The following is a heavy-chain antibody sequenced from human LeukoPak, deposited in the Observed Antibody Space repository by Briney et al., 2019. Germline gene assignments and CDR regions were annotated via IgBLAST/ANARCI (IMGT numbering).Heavy chain of an antibody. Sequence: SETLSLTCAVYGGSFSGYYWSWVRQPPGKGLEWIGEINHSRNTNFNPSLRSRATISVDTSKNQISLKLSSVTAADTAVYYCSRAPLHGGYYFDYWGQGTLVTVSS. CDR1: GGSFSGYY. J-gene: IGHJ4*02. CDR3: SRAPLHGGYYFDY. V-gene: IGHV4-34*01. D-gene: IGHD2-15*01. CDR2: INHSRNT.